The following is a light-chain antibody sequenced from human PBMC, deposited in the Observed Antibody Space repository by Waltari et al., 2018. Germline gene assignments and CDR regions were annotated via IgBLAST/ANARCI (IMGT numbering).Light chain of an antibody. CDR2: DVS. CDR1: KRDIGGYTF. CDR3: SSYANSNTLL. J-gene: IGLJ2*01. Sequence: QSALSQQPASVSGFPGQSIPLSCPGSKRDIGGYTFVAWHQQHPGKVPKLIIYDVSYRPSGVSSRFSGSKSGNTASLTISGLQAEDEADYYCSSYANSNTLLFGGGTKLAVL. V-gene: IGLV2-14*03.